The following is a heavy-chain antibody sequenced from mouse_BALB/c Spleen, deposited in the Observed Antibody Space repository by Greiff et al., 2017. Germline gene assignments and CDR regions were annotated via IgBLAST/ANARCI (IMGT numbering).Heavy chain of an antibody. D-gene: IGHD2-1*01. CDR1: GYTFTSYW. Sequence: LQQPGSELVRPGASVKLSCKASGYTFTSYWMHWVKQRPGQGLEWIGNIYPGSGSTNYDEKFKSKATLTVDTSSSTAYMQLSSLTSEDSAVYYCTRDGTGMDYWGQGTSGTVSS. V-gene: IGHV1S22*01. J-gene: IGHJ4*01. CDR2: IYPGSGST. CDR3: TRDGTGMDY.